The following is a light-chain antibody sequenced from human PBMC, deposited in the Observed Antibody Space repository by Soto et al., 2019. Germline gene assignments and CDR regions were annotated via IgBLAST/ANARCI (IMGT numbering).Light chain of an antibody. V-gene: IGLV7-46*01. J-gene: IGLJ2*01. Sequence: QAVVTQEPSLTVSPGGTVTLTCGSITGTVTTGHAPYWFQQQPGQAPRTLIYETTNRHSWTPARFSGSLLGGKAALTLAGAQPEDEAEYYCLLSYSGARVFGGGTKLTVL. CDR3: LLSYSGARV. CDR1: TGTVTTGHA. CDR2: ETT.